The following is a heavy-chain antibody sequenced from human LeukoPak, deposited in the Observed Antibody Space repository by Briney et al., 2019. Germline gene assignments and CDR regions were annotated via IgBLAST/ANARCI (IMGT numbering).Heavy chain of an antibody. V-gene: IGHV3-21*01. CDR2: ISSSSSYI. CDR1: GFTFSSYS. J-gene: IGHJ4*02. CDR3: ARMRSGMATRYYFDY. Sequence: KPGGSLRLSCAASGFTFSSYSMNWVRQAPGKGLEWASSISSSSSYIYYADSVKGRFTISRDNAKNSLYLQMNSLRAEDTAVYYCARMRSGMATRYYFDYWGQGTLVTVSS. D-gene: IGHD5-12*01.